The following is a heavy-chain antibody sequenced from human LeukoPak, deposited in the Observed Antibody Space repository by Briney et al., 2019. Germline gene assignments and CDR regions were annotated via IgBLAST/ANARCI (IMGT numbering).Heavy chain of an antibody. D-gene: IGHD6-19*01. CDR2: IYSGGST. V-gene: IGHV3-53*01. CDR3: ARTTSSYSSGWNYYYMDV. J-gene: IGHJ6*03. CDR1: GFTVSSNY. Sequence: GGSLRLSCAASGFTVSSNYMSWVRQAPGKGLEWVSIIYSGGSTYYADSVKGRFTISRDNSKNTLYLQMNSLRAEDTAVYYCARTTSSYSSGWNYYYMDVWGKGTTVTISS.